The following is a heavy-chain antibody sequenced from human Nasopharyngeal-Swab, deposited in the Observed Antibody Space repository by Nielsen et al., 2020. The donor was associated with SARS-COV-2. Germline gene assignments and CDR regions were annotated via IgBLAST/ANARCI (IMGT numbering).Heavy chain of an antibody. CDR3: ARDKGIRFLEWLSLKGFTGWFDP. J-gene: IGHJ5*02. Sequence: SVKVSCKASGGTFSSYAISWVRQAPGQGLEWMGGIIPIFGTANYAQKFQGRVTITADKSTSTAYMELSSLRSEDTAVYYCARDKGIRFLEWLSLKGFTGWFDPWGQGTLVTVSS. CDR2: IIPIFGTA. CDR1: GGTFSSYA. V-gene: IGHV1-69*06. D-gene: IGHD3-3*01.